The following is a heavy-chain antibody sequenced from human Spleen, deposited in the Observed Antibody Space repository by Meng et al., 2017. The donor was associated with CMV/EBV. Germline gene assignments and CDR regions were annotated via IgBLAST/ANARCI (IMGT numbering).Heavy chain of an antibody. Sequence: ASVKVSCKASGYTFTGYYMHWVRQAPGQGLEWMGWINPNSGGTNYAQKFQGRVTMTRDTSISTAYMELSRLRSDDTAVYYCARDGVDVVVPAEGWFDPWGQGTLVTVSS. CDR1: GYTFTGYY. D-gene: IGHD2-2*01. CDR3: ARDGVDVVVPAEGWFDP. CDR2: INPNSGGT. V-gene: IGHV1-2*02. J-gene: IGHJ5*02.